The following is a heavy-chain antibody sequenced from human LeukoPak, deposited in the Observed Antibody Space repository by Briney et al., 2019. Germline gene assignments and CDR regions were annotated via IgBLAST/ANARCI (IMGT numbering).Heavy chain of an antibody. V-gene: IGHV3-7*01. CDR2: IKQDRSEK. D-gene: IGHD3-3*01. Sequence: GGSLRLSCAASGLTLSSYWMSCVRQAPGKGLEWVAYIKQDRSEKYDVDSVKGRFTISRDNAKNSLYLQMNSLRAEDTAVYYCARADFWSGYSVNFDYWGQGTLVTVSS. J-gene: IGHJ4*02. CDR3: ARADFWSGYSVNFDY. CDR1: GLTLSSYW.